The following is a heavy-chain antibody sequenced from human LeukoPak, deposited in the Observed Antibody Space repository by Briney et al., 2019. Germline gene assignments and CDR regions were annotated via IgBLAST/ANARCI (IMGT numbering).Heavy chain of an antibody. V-gene: IGHV4-34*01. J-gene: IGHJ6*04. D-gene: IGHD2-2*01. CDR1: GGSFSGYY. Sequence: NPSETLSLTCAVYGGSFSGYYWSWIHQPPGKGLEWIGEINHSGSTNYNPSLKSRVTISVDTSKNQFSLKLSSVTAADTAVYYCARKRSSTSLHYGMDVWGKGTTVTVSS. CDR3: ARKRSSTSLHYGMDV. CDR2: INHSGST.